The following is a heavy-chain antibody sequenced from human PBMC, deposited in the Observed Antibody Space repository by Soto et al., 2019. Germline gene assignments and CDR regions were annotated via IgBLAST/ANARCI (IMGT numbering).Heavy chain of an antibody. CDR2: IIPIFGTA. Sequence: QVQLVQSGAEVKKPGSSVKVSCKASGGTFSSYAISWVRQAPGQGLEWMGGIIPIFGTANYAQKFQGRVTITADESXSXXYMELSSLRSEDTAVYYCAGTTADYYDSSGYPFDYWGQGTLVTVSS. CDR3: AGTTADYYDSSGYPFDY. D-gene: IGHD3-22*01. V-gene: IGHV1-69*12. J-gene: IGHJ4*02. CDR1: GGTFSSYA.